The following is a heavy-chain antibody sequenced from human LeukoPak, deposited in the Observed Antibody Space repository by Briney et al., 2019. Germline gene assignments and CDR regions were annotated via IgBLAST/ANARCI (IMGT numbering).Heavy chain of an antibody. CDR1: GGSFSGYY. D-gene: IGHD3-22*01. V-gene: IGHV4-34*01. J-gene: IGHJ5*02. CDR3: ARVDYYDSSGYTPPFDP. Sequence: SETLSLTCAVYGGSFSGYYWSWIRQPPGKGLEWIGEINHSGSTNYNPSLKSRVTISVDTSKNQFSLKLSSVTAADTAVYYCARVDYYDSSGYTPPFDPWGQGTLVTVYS. CDR2: INHSGST.